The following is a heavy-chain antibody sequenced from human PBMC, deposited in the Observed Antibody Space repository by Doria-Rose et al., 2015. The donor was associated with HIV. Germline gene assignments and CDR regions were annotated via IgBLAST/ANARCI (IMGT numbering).Heavy chain of an antibody. V-gene: IGHV4-31*02. D-gene: IGHD3-3*01. CDR2: TYYTGAS. J-gene: IGHJ4*02. CDR1: GASVSSRGYY. CDR3: ARMGSYRELDY. Sequence: ETGPGLVQPSEPLSLIFSVSGASVSSRGYYWNWIRQVPGKGLESLGYTYYTGASDYSPSLKSRLNMAVDTSKNQFSLKLSFVTVADTAVYYCARMGSYRELDYWGQGALVNVSA.